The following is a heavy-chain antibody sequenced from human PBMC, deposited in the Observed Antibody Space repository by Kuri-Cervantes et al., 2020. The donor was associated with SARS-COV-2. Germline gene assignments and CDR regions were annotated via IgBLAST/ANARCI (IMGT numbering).Heavy chain of an antibody. J-gene: IGHJ6*02. D-gene: IGHD3-3*01. CDR2: NSYDGNNK. V-gene: IGHV3-30-3*01. Sequence: GGSLRLSCAASGFALSNYAMHWVRQAPGKGLEWVALNSYDGNNKHYADSVKGRFTISRDNSKNTLYLQMNSLRAEDTAVYYCARAFRFLEWLGYYYGMDVWGQGTTVTVSS. CDR3: ARAFRFLEWLGYYYGMDV. CDR1: GFALSNYA.